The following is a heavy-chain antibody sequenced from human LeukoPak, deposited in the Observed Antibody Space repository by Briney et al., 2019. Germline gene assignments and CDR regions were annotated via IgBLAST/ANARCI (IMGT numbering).Heavy chain of an antibody. CDR1: GFTFNNYA. Sequence: GGSLRLSCAASGFTFNNYAMSWVRQAPGKRLEWVSAISGSGGSTYYADSVKGRFTISRDNAKNTLYLQMNSLRAEDTAVYYCAKDWSYGYYYYYMDVWGKGTTVTISS. D-gene: IGHD1-26*01. J-gene: IGHJ6*03. V-gene: IGHV3-23*01. CDR3: AKDWSYGYYYYYMDV. CDR2: ISGSGGST.